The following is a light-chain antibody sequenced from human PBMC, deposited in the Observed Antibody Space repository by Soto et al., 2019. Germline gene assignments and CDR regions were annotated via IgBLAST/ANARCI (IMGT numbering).Light chain of an antibody. CDR1: QSVDSK. Sequence: EIAMTQSPATLSVSPGERATLSCRASQSVDSKLAWYQQKPGQGPRLLIYGASNRATGIPARFSGSGSGTEFTLTISSVQSEDFAVYYCQHYSTWLWTFGQGTKVEIK. CDR3: QHYSTWLWT. CDR2: GAS. J-gene: IGKJ1*01. V-gene: IGKV3-15*01.